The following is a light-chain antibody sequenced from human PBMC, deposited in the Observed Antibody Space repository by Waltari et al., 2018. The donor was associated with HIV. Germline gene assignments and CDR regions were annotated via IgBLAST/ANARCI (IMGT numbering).Light chain of an antibody. CDR2: EGS. CDR3: CSYAGSSTSWV. J-gene: IGLJ3*02. V-gene: IGLV2-23*01. CDR1: SSYVGSYNL. Sequence: QSALTQPASVSGSPGQSITISCTGTSSYVGSYNLVSWYQQHPGKAPKLRIYEGSKRPSGVSNRFSGSKSGNTASLTISGLQAEDEADYYCCSYAGSSTSWVFGGGTKLTVL.